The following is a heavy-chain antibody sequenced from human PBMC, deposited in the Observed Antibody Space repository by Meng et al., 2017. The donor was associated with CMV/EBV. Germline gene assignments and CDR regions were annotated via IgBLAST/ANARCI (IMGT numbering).Heavy chain of an antibody. Sequence: ASVKVSCQASGYTFTSYDINWVRQATGQGLEWMGWMNPNSGNTGYAQKFQGRVTMTRNTSISTAYMDLSSLRSEETAVYYWASGGGDYWGQGTLVTVSS. CDR2: MNPNSGNT. J-gene: IGHJ4*02. V-gene: IGHV1-8*01. CDR3: ASGGGDY. CDR1: GYTFTSYD. D-gene: IGHD3-16*01.